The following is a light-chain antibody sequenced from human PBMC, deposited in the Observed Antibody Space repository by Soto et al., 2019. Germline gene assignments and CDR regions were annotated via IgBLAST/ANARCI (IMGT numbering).Light chain of an antibody. CDR1: SSDVGGYNY. V-gene: IGLV2-11*01. CDR2: AVS. Sequence: QSALTQPRSVSGSPGQSVTISCTGTSSDVGGYNYVSWYQQHPGKAPKLIIYAVSGRPSGVPDRFSGSKSGNTASLTISGLQADDEADYYCSSYGGSSNLVFGGGTKVTVL. CDR3: SSYGGSSNLV. J-gene: IGLJ2*01.